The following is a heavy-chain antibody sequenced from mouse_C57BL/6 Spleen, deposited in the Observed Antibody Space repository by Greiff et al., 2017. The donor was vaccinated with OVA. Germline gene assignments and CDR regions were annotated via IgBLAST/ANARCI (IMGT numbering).Heavy chain of an antibody. CDR1: GYTFTSYW. J-gene: IGHJ4*01. CDR2: IDPKSGGT. Sequence: QVQLQQPGAELVKPGASVKLSCKASGYTFTSYWMNWVKQRPGRGLEWIGRIDPKSGGTKYNEKFKSKATLTVDKPSSTAYMQLSSLTSEDSAVYYCAREYEYLYAMDYWGQGTSVTVSS. V-gene: IGHV1-72*01. D-gene: IGHD5-1*01. CDR3: AREYEYLYAMDY.